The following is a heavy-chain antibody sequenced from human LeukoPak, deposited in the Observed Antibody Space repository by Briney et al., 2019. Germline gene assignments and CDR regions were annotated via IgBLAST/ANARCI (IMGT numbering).Heavy chain of an antibody. D-gene: IGHD7-27*01. CDR1: RFTFSTYA. J-gene: IGHJ3*01. Sequence: GGSLRLSCAAFRFTFSTYAMHWVRQAPGKGLEWVSLISFNDSKKYYADSVKGRFTISRDNSRNTLYLQMNSLGAEDTAVYYCARYTGGGAFDLWGQGTMVTVSS. CDR2: ISFNDSKK. CDR3: ARYTGGGAFDL. V-gene: IGHV3-30-3*01.